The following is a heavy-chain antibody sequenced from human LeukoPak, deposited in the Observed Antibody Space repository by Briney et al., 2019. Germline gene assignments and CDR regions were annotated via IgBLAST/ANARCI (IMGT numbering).Heavy chain of an antibody. CDR1: GGSLNVYY. CDR3: APIFGDYSDFDS. D-gene: IGHD4-17*01. J-gene: IGHJ4*02. Sequence: NPSETLSLTCAVFGGSLNVYYWSWIRQPPGRGLEWIGEINHSGRTNYNPSLKSRVTISLDKTMNQFSLRLSSVTAAATAVYFCAPIFGDYSDFDSWDQAPVLRVSS. V-gene: IGHV4-34*01. CDR2: INHSGRT.